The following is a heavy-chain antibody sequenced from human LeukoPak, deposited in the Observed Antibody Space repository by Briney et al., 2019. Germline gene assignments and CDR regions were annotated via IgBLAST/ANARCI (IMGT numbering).Heavy chain of an antibody. Sequence: VASVKVSCKASGGTFSSYAISWVRQAPGQGLEWMGGIIPIFGTANYAQKFQGRVTITADESTSTAYMELSSLRSEDTAVYYCARGATDYGAGDYWGQGTLVTVSS. CDR2: IIPIFGTA. J-gene: IGHJ4*02. CDR1: GGTFSSYA. V-gene: IGHV1-69*13. CDR3: ARGATDYGAGDY. D-gene: IGHD4-17*01.